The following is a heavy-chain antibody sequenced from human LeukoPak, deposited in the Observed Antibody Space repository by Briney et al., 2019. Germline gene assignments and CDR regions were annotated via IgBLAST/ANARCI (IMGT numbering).Heavy chain of an antibody. CDR3: AKDSPYDSSEGY. V-gene: IGHV3-23*01. CDR1: GFTFSTYA. D-gene: IGHD3-22*01. Sequence: PGGSLRLSCAASGFTFSTYAMHWVRQAPGKGLEWVSAISGSGGSTYYADSVKGRFTISRDNSKNTLYLQMNSLRAEDTAVYYCAKDSPYDSSEGYWGQGTLVTVSS. J-gene: IGHJ4*02. CDR2: ISGSGGST.